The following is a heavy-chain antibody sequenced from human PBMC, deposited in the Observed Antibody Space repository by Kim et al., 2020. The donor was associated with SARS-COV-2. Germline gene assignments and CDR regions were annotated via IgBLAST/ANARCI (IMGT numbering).Heavy chain of an antibody. CDR1: GYTFTSSG. CDR2: ISGYNGNI. CDR3: AKDYDYAFDF. Sequence: ASVKVSCKASGYTFTSSGISWVRQAPGQGLEWMGWISGYNGNIYYAQKFQDRITVTTDTSTSTAYMELRSLRADDTAVYYCAKDYDYAFDFWGQGTLVTVSS. D-gene: IGHD3-16*01. V-gene: IGHV1-18*01. J-gene: IGHJ4*02.